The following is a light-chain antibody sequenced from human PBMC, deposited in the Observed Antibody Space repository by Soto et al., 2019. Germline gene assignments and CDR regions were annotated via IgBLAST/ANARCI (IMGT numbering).Light chain of an antibody. V-gene: IGLV2-14*01. J-gene: IGLJ3*02. CDR1: SSDVSGYNY. CDR3: SSYTSSSTLNWV. Sequence: QSALTQPASVSGSPGQSITISCTGTSSDVSGYNYVSWYQQHPGKAPKLMIYEVSNRPSGVSNRFSGSKSGNTASLTISGLQAEDEADYYCSSYTSSSTLNWVFGGGTQLTVL. CDR2: EVS.